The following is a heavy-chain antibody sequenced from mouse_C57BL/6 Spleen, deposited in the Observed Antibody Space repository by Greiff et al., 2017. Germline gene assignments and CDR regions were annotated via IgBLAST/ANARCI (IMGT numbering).Heavy chain of an antibody. CDR1: GYTFTDYE. CDR3: TGAGYYAMDY. CDR2: IEPETGGT. V-gene: IGHV1-15*01. D-gene: IGHD3-3*01. Sequence: QVQLQQSGAELVRPGASVTLSCKASGYTFTDYEMHWVKQTPVHGLEWIGAIEPETGGTAYNQKFTGKAILTADKSSSTAYMELRSLTSEDSAVYYCTGAGYYAMDYWGQGTSVTVSS. J-gene: IGHJ4*01.